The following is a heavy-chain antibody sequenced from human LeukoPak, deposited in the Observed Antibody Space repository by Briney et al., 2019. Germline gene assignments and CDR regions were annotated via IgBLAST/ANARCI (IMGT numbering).Heavy chain of an antibody. J-gene: IGHJ6*03. CDR1: GFTFDDYG. CDR3: ASGRSGCYYMDV. CDR2: INWNGGST. V-gene: IGHV3-20*04. D-gene: IGHD2-15*01. Sequence: GGSLRLSCAASGFTFDDYGMSWVRQAPGKGLEWVSGINWNGGSTGYADSVKGRFTISRDNAKNSLYLQMNSLRAEDTALYYCASGRSGCYYMDVWGKGTTVTVSS.